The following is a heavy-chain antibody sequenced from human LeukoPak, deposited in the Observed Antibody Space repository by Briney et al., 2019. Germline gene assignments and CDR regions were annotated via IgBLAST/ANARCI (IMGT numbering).Heavy chain of an antibody. CDR1: GGSFSGYY. D-gene: IGHD3-16*02. CDR2: INHSGST. CDR3: ARGANHDYDYVWGSYRYRRYYFDY. Sequence: SETLSLTCAVYGGSFSGYYWSWIRQPPGKGLEWIGEINHSGSTNYNPSLKSRVTTSVDTSKNQFSLELSSVTAADTAVYYCARGANHDYDYVWGSYRYRRYYFDYWDQGTLVTVSS. J-gene: IGHJ4*02. V-gene: IGHV4-34*01.